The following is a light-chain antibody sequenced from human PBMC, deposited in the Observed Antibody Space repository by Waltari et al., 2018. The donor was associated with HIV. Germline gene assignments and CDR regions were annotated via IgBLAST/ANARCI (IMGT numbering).Light chain of an antibody. V-gene: IGKV3-11*01. CDR2: DVS. CDR1: QSVNNF. Sequence: ELVLTQSPATLSLAPGETATLSCRASQSVNNFLAWYQQKPGQAPRLLISDVSKRATGVPARFSGSGSGTDFTLTISSLEPEDFAVYYCQQRHSWPPITFGQGTRLEIK. CDR3: QQRHSWPPIT. J-gene: IGKJ5*01.